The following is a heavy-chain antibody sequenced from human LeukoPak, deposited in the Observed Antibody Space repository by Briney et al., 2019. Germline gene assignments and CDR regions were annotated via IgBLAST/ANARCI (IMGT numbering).Heavy chain of an antibody. Sequence: ASVKVSRKASGYSFTTYYMHWVRQAPGQGLEWMGTINPRGKTTSYAQKFQGTVTMTRDTSTSTVYMELSSLRSEDTAVYYCARVDDYGGNSVGYWGQGTLVTVSS. CDR3: ARVDDYGGNSVGY. D-gene: IGHD4-23*01. J-gene: IGHJ4*02. CDR1: GYSFTTYY. CDR2: INPRGKTT. V-gene: IGHV1-46*01.